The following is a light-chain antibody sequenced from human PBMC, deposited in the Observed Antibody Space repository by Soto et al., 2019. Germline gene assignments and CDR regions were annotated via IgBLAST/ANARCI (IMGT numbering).Light chain of an antibody. J-gene: IGKJ1*01. CDR2: SAS. Sequence: EIVLTQSPGTLSLSPGERATLSCRTSQSVSSSYLAWYQQKPGQAPRLLIHSASSRATGIPDRFSGSGSGTDFTLTISSLQPEDFATYYCQQSYSTPRTFGQGTKVDIK. CDR3: QQSYSTPRT. CDR1: QSVSSSY. V-gene: IGKV3-20*01.